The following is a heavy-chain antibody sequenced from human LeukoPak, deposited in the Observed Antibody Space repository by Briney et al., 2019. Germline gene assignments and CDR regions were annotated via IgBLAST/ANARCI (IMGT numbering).Heavy chain of an antibody. CDR1: GGSISSSSYY. V-gene: IGHV4-39*01. D-gene: IGHD3-3*01. J-gene: IGHJ6*03. Sequence: SETLSLTCTVSGGSISSSSYYWGWIRQPPGKGLEWIGSIYYSGSTYYNPSLKSRVTISVDTSKNQFSLKLSSVIAADTAVYYCARGLAYYDFWSGNYYYYYMDVWGKGTTVTVSS. CDR2: IYYSGST. CDR3: ARGLAYYDFWSGNYYYYYMDV.